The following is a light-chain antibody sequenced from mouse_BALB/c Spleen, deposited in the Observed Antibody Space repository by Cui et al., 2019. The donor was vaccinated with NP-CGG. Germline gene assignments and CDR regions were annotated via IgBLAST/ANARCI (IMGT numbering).Light chain of an antibody. J-gene: IGLJ1*01. Sequence: QAVVTQESALTTSPGETVKTTCRSSTGAVTTNNYANWVQEKPDHLFTGLIGGTNNRAPGFPARFSGSLIGDKAALTITGAQTEDETIYFCALWYSNHWVFGGGTKLTVL. V-gene: IGLV1*01. CDR3: ALWYSNHWV. CDR1: TGAVTTNNY. CDR2: GTN.